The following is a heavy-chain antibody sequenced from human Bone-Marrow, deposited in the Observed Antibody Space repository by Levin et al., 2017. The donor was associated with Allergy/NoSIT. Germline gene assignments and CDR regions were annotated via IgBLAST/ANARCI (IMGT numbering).Heavy chain of an antibody. D-gene: IGHD2-15*01. CDR1: GFTFSYAW. CDR2: IKSEIEGGTT. V-gene: IGHV3-15*07. J-gene: IGHJ4*02. Sequence: GESLKISCAASGFTFSYAWMNWVRQAPGKGLEWVGLIKSEIEGGTTNYAAPVKGKFTISRDNSKNTLFLQMYNLTTEDTAVYYCTTVSGSRAYFFDYWGQGALVSVSS. CDR3: TTVSGSRAYFFDY.